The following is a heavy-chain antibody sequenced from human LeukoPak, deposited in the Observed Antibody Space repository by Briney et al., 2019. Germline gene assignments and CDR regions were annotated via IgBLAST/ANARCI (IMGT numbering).Heavy chain of an antibody. CDR3: ARDDSDYDYTIDY. D-gene: IGHD5-12*01. Sequence: GGSLRLSCAASGFTFSSYGMHWVRQAPGKGLEWVAVIWYDGGNKYYADSVKGRFTISRDNSKNTLYLQMNSLRAEDTAVYYCARDDSDYDYTIDYWGQGTLVTVSS. V-gene: IGHV3-33*01. J-gene: IGHJ4*02. CDR1: GFTFSSYG. CDR2: IWYDGGNK.